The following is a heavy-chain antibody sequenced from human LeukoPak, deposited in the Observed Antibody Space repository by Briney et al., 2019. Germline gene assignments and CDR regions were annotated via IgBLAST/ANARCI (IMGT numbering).Heavy chain of an antibody. V-gene: IGHV1-46*01. D-gene: IGHD3-16*02. CDR2: INPSGGST. CDR1: GYTFTSYY. CDR3: ARDDYVWGSYPPGRY. Sequence: VASVKVSCKASGYTFTSYYMHWVRQAPGQGLEWMGIINPSGGSTSYAQKFQGRVTMTRDMSTSTVYMELSSLRSEDTAVYYCARDDYVWGSYPPGRYWGQGTLVTVSS. J-gene: IGHJ4*02.